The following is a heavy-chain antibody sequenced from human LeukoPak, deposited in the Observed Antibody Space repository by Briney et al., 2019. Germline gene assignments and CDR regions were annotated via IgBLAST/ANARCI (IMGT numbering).Heavy chain of an antibody. CDR2: IYHSGST. CDR1: GYSISSGYY. Sequence: SETLSLTCTVSGYSISSGYYWGWIRQPPGKGLEWIGSIYHSGSTYYNPSLKSRVTISVDTSKNQFSLKLSSVTAADTAVYYCARATMIVVVSQNWFDPWGQGTLVIVSS. V-gene: IGHV4-38-2*02. D-gene: IGHD3-22*01. CDR3: ARATMIVVVSQNWFDP. J-gene: IGHJ5*02.